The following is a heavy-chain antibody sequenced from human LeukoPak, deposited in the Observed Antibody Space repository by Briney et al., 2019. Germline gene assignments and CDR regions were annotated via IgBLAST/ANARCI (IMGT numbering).Heavy chain of an antibody. D-gene: IGHD3-10*01. J-gene: IGHJ4*02. Sequence: SGGSLRLSCAASGFTFSDYYMSWIRQAPGKGLEWVSYISSSSSYIYYADSVKGRFTISRDNAKNSLYLQMNSLRAEDTAVYYCARGRVRGAFDYWGQGTLVTVSS. CDR2: ISSSSSYI. CDR1: GFTFSDYY. V-gene: IGHV3-11*06. CDR3: ARGRVRGAFDY.